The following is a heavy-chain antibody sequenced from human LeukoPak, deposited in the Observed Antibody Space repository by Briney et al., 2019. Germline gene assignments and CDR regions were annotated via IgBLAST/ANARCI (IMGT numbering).Heavy chain of an antibody. CDR1: GFTLTDYY. J-gene: IGHJ4*02. Sequence: GGSLRLSCAASGFTLTDYYMSWVRQAPGKGLEWVSYISGRSTTIYNADSVKGRFTISRDNAKNSLYLQMNSLRAEDTAVYYCARDSAYSGASGSFDYWGQGTLVTVSS. CDR3: ARDSAYSGASGSFDY. V-gene: IGHV3-11*04. CDR2: ISGRSTTI. D-gene: IGHD4-23*01.